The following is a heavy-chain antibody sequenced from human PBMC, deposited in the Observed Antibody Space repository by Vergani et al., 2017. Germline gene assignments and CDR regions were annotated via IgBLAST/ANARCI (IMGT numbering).Heavy chain of an antibody. CDR1: GFPFSSYW. Sequence: EVQLVESGGGLVQPGGSLRLSCAASGFPFSSYWMHWVRQAPGKGLVWVSRINSDGSSTSYADSVKGRFTISRDNAKNTLYLQMNSLRAEDTAVYYCARLGRGRDTDWFDPWGQGTLVTVSS. CDR3: ARLGRGRDTDWFDP. J-gene: IGHJ5*02. CDR2: INSDGSST. V-gene: IGHV3-74*01. D-gene: IGHD3-16*01.